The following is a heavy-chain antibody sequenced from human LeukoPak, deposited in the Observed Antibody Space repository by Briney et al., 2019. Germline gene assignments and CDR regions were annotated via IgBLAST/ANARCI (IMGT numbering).Heavy chain of an antibody. CDR2: IYYSGST. J-gene: IGHJ4*02. CDR3: ARGFGAYCGGDCYSDYFDY. D-gene: IGHD2-21*02. V-gene: IGHV4-39*01. Sequence: SETLSLTCTVSGVSISSSSYYWGWIRQPPGKGLEWIGSIYYSGSTYYNPSLKSRVTISVDTSKNQFSLKLSSVTAADTAVYYCARGFGAYCGGDCYSDYFDYWGQGTLVTVSS. CDR1: GVSISSSSYY.